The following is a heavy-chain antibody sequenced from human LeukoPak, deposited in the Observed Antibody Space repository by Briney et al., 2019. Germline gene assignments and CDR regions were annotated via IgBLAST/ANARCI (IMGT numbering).Heavy chain of an antibody. CDR1: GGTFSSYA. CDR3: ARGGYDILTGYYSI. V-gene: IGHV1-69*13. CDR2: IIPIFGTA. D-gene: IGHD3-9*01. J-gene: IGHJ4*02. Sequence: SVKVSCKASGGTFSSYAISWVRQAPGQGLEWMGGIIPIFGTANYAQKFQGRVTITADESTSTAYMELSSLRSEDTAVYYCARGGYDILTGYYSIWGQGTLVTASS.